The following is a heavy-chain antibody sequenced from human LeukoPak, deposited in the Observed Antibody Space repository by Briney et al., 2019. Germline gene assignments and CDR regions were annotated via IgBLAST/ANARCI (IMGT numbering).Heavy chain of an antibody. V-gene: IGHV4-30-2*01. Sequence: SQTLSLTCTVSGGSISSGGYYWSWIRQPPGKGLEWIGYIYHSGSTYYNPSLKSRVTISVDRSKNQFSLKLSSVTAADTAVYYCAREITMVRGVYNWFDPWGQGTLVTVSS. CDR1: GGSISSGGYY. CDR3: AREITMVRGVYNWFDP. D-gene: IGHD3-10*01. CDR2: IYHSGST. J-gene: IGHJ5*02.